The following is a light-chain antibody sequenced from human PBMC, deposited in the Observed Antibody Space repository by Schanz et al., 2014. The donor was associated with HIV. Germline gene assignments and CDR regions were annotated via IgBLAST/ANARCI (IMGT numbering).Light chain of an antibody. CDR2: DVS. J-gene: IGLJ2*01. CDR3: CSYAGSYTFG. CDR1: SSDVGGYNY. Sequence: QSALTQPPSASGSPGQSVTISCTGTSSDVGGYNYVSWYQQHPGKAPKLMIYDVSKRPSGVPDRFSGSKSGNTASLTISGLQAEDEADYYCCSYAGSYTFGFGGGTKLTVL. V-gene: IGLV2-11*01.